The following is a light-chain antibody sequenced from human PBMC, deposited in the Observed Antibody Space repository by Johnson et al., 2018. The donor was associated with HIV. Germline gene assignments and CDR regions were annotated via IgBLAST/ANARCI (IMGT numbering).Light chain of an antibody. CDR1: SSDMGNYA. CDR2: DNN. Sequence: QLVLTQPPSVSAAPGQKVTISCSGSSSDMGNYAVSWYQQVPGTAPKLLIFDNNKRPSGIPDRFSGSKSGTSATLGITGLQTGDEADYYCGTWDSSLSAAGVFGTGTKVTVL. CDR3: GTWDSSLSAAGV. V-gene: IGLV1-51*01. J-gene: IGLJ1*01.